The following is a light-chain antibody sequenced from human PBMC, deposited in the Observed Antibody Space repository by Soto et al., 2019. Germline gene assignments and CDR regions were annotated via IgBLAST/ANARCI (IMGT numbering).Light chain of an antibody. Sequence: EIVLTQSPATLSVSPGERATLSCRASQSVRSNLAWYQQKPGQGPRLLIFGASTRATNIPARFSGSGSGTEFTLTISSLQSEDFATYYCQQSYSTPRTFGGGTKVEIK. CDR3: QQSYSTPRT. J-gene: IGKJ4*01. V-gene: IGKV3-15*01. CDR2: GAS. CDR1: QSVRSN.